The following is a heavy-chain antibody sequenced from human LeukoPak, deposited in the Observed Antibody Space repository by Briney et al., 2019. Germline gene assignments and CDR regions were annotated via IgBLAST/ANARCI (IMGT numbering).Heavy chain of an antibody. D-gene: IGHD6-13*01. CDR1: GYTFTCYY. V-gene: IGHV1-2*02. Sequence: ASVKVSCKASGYTFTCYYMHWVRQAPGQGLEWMGWINPNSGGTNYAQKLQGRVTMTTDTSTSTAYMELRSLRSDDTAVYYRARVSGSSSWSDYYYYYYMDVWGKGTTVTISS. CDR2: INPNSGGT. CDR3: ARVSGSSSWSDYYYYYYMDV. J-gene: IGHJ6*03.